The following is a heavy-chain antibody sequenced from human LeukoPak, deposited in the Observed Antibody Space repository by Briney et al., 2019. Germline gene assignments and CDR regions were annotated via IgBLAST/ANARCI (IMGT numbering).Heavy chain of an antibody. CDR1: GFTLSSYW. D-gene: IGHD2-15*01. CDR2: MRQDGSEK. V-gene: IGHV3-7*01. Sequence: GGSLRLSCAASGFTLSSYWMAWVRQAPGKGLEWVANMRQDGSEKSYVDSVKGRFFISRDTAKNSLYLQMNSLRVEDTAVYYCARRYCSGGSCYPIVDYWGQGTLVTVSS. CDR3: ARRYCSGGSCYPIVDY. J-gene: IGHJ4*02.